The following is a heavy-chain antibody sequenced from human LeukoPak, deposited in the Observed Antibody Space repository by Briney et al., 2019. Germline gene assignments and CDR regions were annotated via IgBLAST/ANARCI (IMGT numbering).Heavy chain of an antibody. CDR3: ARLQGRGDNYLDF. Sequence: SETLSLTCTVSGGSISTHYWSWLRQPPGKGLEWIGYISYSGSTNYNPSLKALKSRVTMSIDTSKNQFSLKVSSVTATDTAVYYCARLQGRGDNYLDFWGQGALVTVSS. CDR2: ISYSGST. J-gene: IGHJ4*02. CDR1: GGSISTHY. D-gene: IGHD7-27*01. V-gene: IGHV4-59*08.